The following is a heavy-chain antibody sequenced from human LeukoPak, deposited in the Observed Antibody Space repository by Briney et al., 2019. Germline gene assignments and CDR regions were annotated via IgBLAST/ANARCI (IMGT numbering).Heavy chain of an antibody. CDR1: GFTFSSYG. V-gene: IGHV3-33*06. CDR2: IWYDGSNK. D-gene: IGHD3-22*01. CDR3: AKGPYYDSSGYFSLPDY. J-gene: IGHJ4*02. Sequence: GGSLRLSCAASGFTFSSYGMHWVRQAPGKGLEWVAAIWYDGSNKYYADSVKGRFTISRDNSKNTLYLQMNSLRAEDTAVYYCAKGPYYDSSGYFSLPDYWGQGTLVTVSS.